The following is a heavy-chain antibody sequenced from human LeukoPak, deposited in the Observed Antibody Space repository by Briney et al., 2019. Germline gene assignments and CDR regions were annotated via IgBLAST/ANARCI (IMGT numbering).Heavy chain of an antibody. CDR1: GYTFTNYY. V-gene: IGHV1-46*01. Sequence: ASVKVSCKASGYTFTNYYMHWVRQAPGQGLEWMGIINPSGGSTTYAQKFQDRVAMTRDMSTSTVYMELSSLRSEDTAVYYCARNRWLDCWGQGTLVTVPS. CDR2: INPSGGST. CDR3: ARNRWLDC. J-gene: IGHJ4*02. D-gene: IGHD5-24*01.